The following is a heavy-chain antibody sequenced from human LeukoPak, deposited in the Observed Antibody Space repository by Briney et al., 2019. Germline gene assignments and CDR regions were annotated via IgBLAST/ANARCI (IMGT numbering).Heavy chain of an antibody. Sequence: SETLSLTCTVSGGSISSYYWSWIRQPPGKGLEWIGYIYYSGSTNYNPSLKSRVTISVDTSKNQFSLKLSSVTAADTAVYYCARRPVMLDAFDIWGQGTMVTVSS. J-gene: IGHJ3*02. CDR2: IYYSGST. CDR1: GGSISSYY. CDR3: ARRPVMLDAFDI. D-gene: IGHD2-21*01. V-gene: IGHV4-59*01.